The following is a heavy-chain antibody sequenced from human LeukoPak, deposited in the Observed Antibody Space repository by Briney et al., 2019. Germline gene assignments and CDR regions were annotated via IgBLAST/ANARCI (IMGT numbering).Heavy chain of an antibody. J-gene: IGHJ5*02. CDR1: GFSFDTYA. Sequence: PGGSLRLSCAGSGFSFDTYAMSWVRQTPGKGLEWVSSISSSGGSTYYADSVKGRFIISRDNSKNTLYLQMNSLRAEDTAVYYCARPRYSSSGLFDPWGQGTLVTVSS. CDR3: ARPRYSSSGLFDP. V-gene: IGHV3-23*01. D-gene: IGHD6-13*01. CDR2: ISSSGGST.